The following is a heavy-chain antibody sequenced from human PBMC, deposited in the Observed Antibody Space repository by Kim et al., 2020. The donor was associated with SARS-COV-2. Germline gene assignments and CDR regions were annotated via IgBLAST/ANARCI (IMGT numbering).Heavy chain of an antibody. V-gene: IGHV3-33*01. D-gene: IGHD2-15*01. CDR3: ARGDCSSSSCYYFDS. J-gene: IGHJ4*02. CDR2: IWYDGSNK. Sequence: GGSLRHSCATSGFTFSNYGMNWVRQAPGKGLEWVAVIWYDGSNKYYADSVKGRFTISRDNSKNMLYLQMDSLRAEDTAVYYCARGDCSSSSCYYFDSWGQGALFTVSS. CDR1: GFTFSNYG.